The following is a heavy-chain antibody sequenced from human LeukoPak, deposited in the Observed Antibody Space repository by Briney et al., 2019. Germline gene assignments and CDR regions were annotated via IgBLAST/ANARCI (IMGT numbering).Heavy chain of an antibody. Sequence: SETLSLTCTVSGGSISSYYWSWIRQPPGKGLEWIGYIYYSGSTNYNPSLKSRVTISVDTSKNQFSLKLSSVTAADTAVYYCASMLTTVTFYYFDYWGQGTLVTVSS. CDR3: ASMLTTVTFYYFDY. V-gene: IGHV4-59*08. J-gene: IGHJ4*02. CDR1: GGSISSYY. D-gene: IGHD4-17*01. CDR2: IYYSGST.